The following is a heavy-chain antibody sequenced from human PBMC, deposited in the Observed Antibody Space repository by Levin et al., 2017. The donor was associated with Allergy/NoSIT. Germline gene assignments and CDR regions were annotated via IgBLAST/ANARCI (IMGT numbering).Heavy chain of an antibody. D-gene: IGHD1-20*01. CDR2: IYSGSTT. CDR1: GFTVSSYY. V-gene: IGHV3-66*01. CDR3: ARGPYNWGVAFDI. Sequence: PGESLKISCAASGFTVSSYYMSWVRQAPGKGLEWVSVIYSGSTTFHADSVKGRFTISRDNSKNTLYLQMRSLRAEDTAVYYCARGPYNWGVAFDIWGQGTMVTVSS. J-gene: IGHJ3*02.